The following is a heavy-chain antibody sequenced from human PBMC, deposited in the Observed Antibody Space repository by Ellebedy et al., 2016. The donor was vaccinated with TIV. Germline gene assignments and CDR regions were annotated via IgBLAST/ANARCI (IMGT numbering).Heavy chain of an antibody. V-gene: IGHV4-34*01. CDR2: INHSGST. D-gene: IGHD3-22*01. CDR1: GGSFSGYY. J-gene: IGHJ4*02. CDR3: ARGRPTMNDY. Sequence: SETLSLTCAVYGGSFSGYYWSWIRQPPGKGLEWIGEINHSGSTNYNPSLKSRVTISVDTSKNQFSLKLSSVTAADTAVYYCARGRPTMNDYWGQGTLVTVSS.